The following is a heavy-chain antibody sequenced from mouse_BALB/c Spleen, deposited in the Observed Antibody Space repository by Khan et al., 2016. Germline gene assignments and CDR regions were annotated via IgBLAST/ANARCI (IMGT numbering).Heavy chain of an antibody. V-gene: IGHV7-3*02. D-gene: IGHD4-1*01. CDR1: GFTFTDYY. Sequence: EVELVESGGGLVQTGGSLRHPRATSGFTFTDYYLSSVRQPPGKARGWLGYSRYKAVGYTTEYSASVKGRFTISRDNSQSIRYLQMNTLRAEDSATYDCASLTGTMAYWGQGPLVTVSA. J-gene: IGHJ3*01. CDR3: ASLTGTMAY. CDR2: SRYKAVGYTT.